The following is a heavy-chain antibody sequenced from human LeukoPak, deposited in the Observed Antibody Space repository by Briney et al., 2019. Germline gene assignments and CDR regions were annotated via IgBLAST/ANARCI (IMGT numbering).Heavy chain of an antibody. CDR2: MNPNSGNT. D-gene: IGHD3-9*01. Sequence: ASVKVSCKASGYTFTSNDINWVRQATGQGLEWMGWMNPNSGNTGYAQKFQGRVTMTRNTSISTAYMELSSLRSEDTAVYYCAGLGSSGAYYDILTGYVNWFDPWGQGTLVTVSS. V-gene: IGHV1-8*01. CDR1: GYTFTSND. J-gene: IGHJ5*02. CDR3: AGLGSSGAYYDILTGYVNWFDP.